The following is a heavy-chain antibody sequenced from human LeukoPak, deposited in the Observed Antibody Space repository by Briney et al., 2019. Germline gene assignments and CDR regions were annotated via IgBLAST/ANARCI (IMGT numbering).Heavy chain of an antibody. Sequence: GASVKVSCKASGYAFTGYYMHWVRQAPGQGLEWMGWISAYNGNTNYAQKFQGRVTMTTDTSTSTAYMELRSLRSDDTAVYSCARAVDTAMVTPDFDYWGQGTLVTVSS. D-gene: IGHD5-18*01. V-gene: IGHV1-18*04. J-gene: IGHJ4*02. CDR1: GYAFTGYY. CDR3: ARAVDTAMVTPDFDY. CDR2: ISAYNGNT.